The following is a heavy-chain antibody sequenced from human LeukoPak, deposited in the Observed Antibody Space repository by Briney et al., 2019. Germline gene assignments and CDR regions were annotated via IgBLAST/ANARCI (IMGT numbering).Heavy chain of an antibody. J-gene: IGHJ4*02. CDR3: ARRSGLLWFGV. D-gene: IGHD3-10*01. CDR1: GGSISSYY. V-gene: IGHV4-4*09. Sequence: SETLSLTCTVSGGSISSYYWSWIRQPPGKGLEWIGYIYTSGSTNYNPSLKSRVTISVDTSKNQFSLKLSSVTAADTAVYYCARRSGLLWFGVWGQGTLVTVSS. CDR2: IYTSGST.